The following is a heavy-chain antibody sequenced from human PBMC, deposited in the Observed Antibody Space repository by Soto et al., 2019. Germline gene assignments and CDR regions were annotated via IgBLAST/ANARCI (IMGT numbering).Heavy chain of an antibody. CDR2: IYHSGST. CDR3: ARARKNYYYGMDV. V-gene: IGHV4-30-2*01. CDR1: GGSISSGGYS. J-gene: IGHJ6*02. Sequence: QLQLQESGSGLVKPSQTLSLTCAVSGGSISSGGYSWSWIRQPPGKGLEWIGYIYHSGSTYYNPSLRSRVTLSVDRYQNQFSLKLSSVTAADTAVYYCARARKNYYYGMDVWGQGTTVTVSS.